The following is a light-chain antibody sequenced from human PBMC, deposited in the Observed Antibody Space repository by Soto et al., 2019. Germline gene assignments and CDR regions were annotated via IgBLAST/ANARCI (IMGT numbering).Light chain of an antibody. V-gene: IGLV2-8*01. CDR3: KSYAGSNTDV. CDR2: EVV. CDR1: KNDIGVYDF. Sequence: QSVLTRPPSASGSPGQSVTISCTGTKNDIGVYDFVSWYQHHPGKAPRLIIYEVVQRPSGVPDRFSGSKSGNTASLTVSGLQAADEADYFCKSYAGSNTDVFGSGTKV. J-gene: IGLJ1*01.